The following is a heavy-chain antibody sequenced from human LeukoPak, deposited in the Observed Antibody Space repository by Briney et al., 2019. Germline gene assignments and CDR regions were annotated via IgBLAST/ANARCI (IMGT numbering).Heavy chain of an antibody. D-gene: IGHD3-10*01. J-gene: IGHJ4*02. Sequence: GRSLRLSCAASGXIFSSYAMHWVRQAPGKGLEWVAVISYDGSNTYHADSVKGRFTISRDNSKNTLYLQMNSLRAEDTAVYYCARGYYYGSGRPQGEGYFDYWGQGTLVTVSS. CDR3: ARGYYYGSGRPQGEGYFDY. CDR1: GXIFSSYA. CDR2: ISYDGSNT. V-gene: IGHV3-30*03.